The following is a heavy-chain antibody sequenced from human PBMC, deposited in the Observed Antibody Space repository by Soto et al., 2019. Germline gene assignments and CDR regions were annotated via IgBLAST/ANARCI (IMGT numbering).Heavy chain of an antibody. Sequence: QVQLVQSGAEVKKPGASVKVSCKASGYTFTSYDINWVRQATGQGLEWMGWMNPNSGNTGYAQKFQGRVTMTRNTSISTAYMELSSLRSEDTAVYYCARVRVERLWFGESDVMDVWGQGTTVTVSS. V-gene: IGHV1-8*01. CDR2: MNPNSGNT. CDR1: GYTFTSYD. J-gene: IGHJ6*02. D-gene: IGHD3-10*01. CDR3: ARVRVERLWFGESDVMDV.